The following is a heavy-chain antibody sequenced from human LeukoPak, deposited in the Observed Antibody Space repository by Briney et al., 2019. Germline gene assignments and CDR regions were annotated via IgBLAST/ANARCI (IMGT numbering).Heavy chain of an antibody. D-gene: IGHD2-15*01. V-gene: IGHV4-34*01. Sequence: SETLSLTCGVYDGSFSGYSWSWIRQSPDKGLEWIGEINHSGSTNYNPSLQSRVTISIDTSKKQFSMMLSSVTAADTAVYYCARDSPYCSGGSCTALYFDYWGQGTLVTVSS. J-gene: IGHJ4*02. CDR1: DGSFSGYS. CDR2: INHSGST. CDR3: ARDSPYCSGGSCTALYFDY.